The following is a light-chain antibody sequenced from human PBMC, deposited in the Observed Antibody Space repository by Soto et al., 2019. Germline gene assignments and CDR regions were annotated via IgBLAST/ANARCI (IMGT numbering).Light chain of an antibody. V-gene: IGLV2-14*01. CDR2: EVS. J-gene: IGLJ1*01. Sequence: QSILTKPASVSRSPGQSITISGTGTSSDVGGYNYVSWYQQHPGKAPKLMIYEVSNRPSGVSNRFYGSKSGNTASLTISGLQAEDEADYYCSSYTSSSTLVFGTGNKVTV. CDR1: SSDVGGYNY. CDR3: SSYTSSSTLV.